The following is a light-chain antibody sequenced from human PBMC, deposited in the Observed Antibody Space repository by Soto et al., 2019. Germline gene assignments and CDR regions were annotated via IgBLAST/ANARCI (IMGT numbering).Light chain of an antibody. CDR3: YQRRNWPPSNT. V-gene: IGKV3-11*01. Sequence: EIVWTQSPATLSLSPGERATLSCRASQIVSSSLAWYQQIPGQAPRLLIYDASNRATGIPARFSVSGSGTDFTLTRRSRWLEDFEVCYCYQRRNWPPSNTFGQGPKLQIK. J-gene: IGKJ2*01. CDR1: QIVSSS. CDR2: DAS.